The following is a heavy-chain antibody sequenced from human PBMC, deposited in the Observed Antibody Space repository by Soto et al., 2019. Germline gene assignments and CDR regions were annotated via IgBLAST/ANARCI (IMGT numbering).Heavy chain of an antibody. CDR2: IYYSGST. CDR1: GGSISSGGYY. Sequence: QVQLQESGPGLVKPSQTLSLTCTVSGGSISSGGYYWSWIRQHPGKGLEWIGYIYYSGSTYYNPSLKSRVTISVDTSKNQFSLKLSSVTAADTAVYYCARAKPPDCSSGSCYYYYYMDVWGKGTTVTVSS. V-gene: IGHV4-31*03. J-gene: IGHJ6*03. CDR3: ARAKPPDCSSGSCYYYYYMDV. D-gene: IGHD2-15*01.